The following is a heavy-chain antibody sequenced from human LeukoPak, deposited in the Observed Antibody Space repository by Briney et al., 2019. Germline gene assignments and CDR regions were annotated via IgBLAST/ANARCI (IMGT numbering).Heavy chain of an antibody. D-gene: IGHD3-9*01. Sequence: QPGGSLRLSCAASGFTFSSYGMSWVRQAPGKGLEWVSAISGSGGSTYYADSVKGRFTISRDNSKNTLYLQMNSLRAEDTAVYYCAKSLEGRLKRYFDWFPPSKGFDIWGQGTMVTVSS. CDR1: GFTFSSYG. CDR3: AKSLEGRLKRYFDWFPPSKGFDI. V-gene: IGHV3-23*01. J-gene: IGHJ3*02. CDR2: ISGSGGST.